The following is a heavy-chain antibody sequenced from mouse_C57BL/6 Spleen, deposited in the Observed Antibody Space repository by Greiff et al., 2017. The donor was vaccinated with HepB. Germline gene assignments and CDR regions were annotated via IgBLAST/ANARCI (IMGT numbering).Heavy chain of an antibody. V-gene: IGHV5-9-1*02. J-gene: IGHJ4*01. Sequence: EVQVVESGEGLVKPGGSLKLSCAASGFTFSSYAMSWVRQTPEKRLEWVAYISSGGDYIYYADTVKGRFTISRDNARNTLYLQMSSLKSEDTAMYYCTRGNWDQYAMDYWGQGTSVTVSS. CDR1: GFTFSSYA. D-gene: IGHD4-1*01. CDR2: ISSGGDYI. CDR3: TRGNWDQYAMDY.